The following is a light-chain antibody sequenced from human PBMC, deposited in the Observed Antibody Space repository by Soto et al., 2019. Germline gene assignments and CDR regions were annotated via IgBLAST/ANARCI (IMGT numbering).Light chain of an antibody. CDR2: DVT. CDR3: CSFAGGLFV. Sequence: QTVPTQPRPLSGSPGQLVTNSCPLNSSDIGRHNSVSWYQQRPGTAPKLMMNDVTERPSGVPDRFSGSKSGNTASLTISGLQAEDEADYYCCSFAGGLFVFGTGTKVTVL. V-gene: IGLV2-11*01. J-gene: IGLJ1*01. CDR1: SSDIGRHNS.